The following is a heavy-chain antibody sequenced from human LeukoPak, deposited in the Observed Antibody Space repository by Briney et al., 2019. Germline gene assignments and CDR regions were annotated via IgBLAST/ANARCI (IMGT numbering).Heavy chain of an antibody. D-gene: IGHD6-19*01. CDR1: GGSFSGYY. CDR3: ARDYGQWLNGGFDY. CDR2: INHSGST. J-gene: IGHJ4*02. V-gene: IGHV4-34*01. Sequence: PSETLSLTCAVYGGSFSGYYWSWIRQPPGKGLEWIGEINHSGSTNYNPSLKSRVTISVDTSKNQFSLQLNSVTPEDTAVYYCARDYGQWLNGGFDYWGQGTLVTVSS.